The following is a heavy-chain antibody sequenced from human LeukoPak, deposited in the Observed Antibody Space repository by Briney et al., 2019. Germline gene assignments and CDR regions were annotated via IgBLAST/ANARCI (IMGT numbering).Heavy chain of an antibody. Sequence: GGSLRLSCSASGFTFSSYSMNWVRQAPGKGLEWVSSISSSSSYIYYADSVKGRFTISRDNAKNSLYLQMNSLRAEDTAVYYCAREEGGSSGYFPSGAFDIWGQGTMVTVSS. CDR1: GFTFSSYS. D-gene: IGHD3-22*01. V-gene: IGHV3-21*01. J-gene: IGHJ3*02. CDR2: ISSSSSYI. CDR3: AREEGGSSGYFPSGAFDI.